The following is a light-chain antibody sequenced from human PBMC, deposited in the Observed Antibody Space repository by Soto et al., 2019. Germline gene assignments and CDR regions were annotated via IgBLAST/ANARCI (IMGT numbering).Light chain of an antibody. CDR1: QSVSGN. V-gene: IGKV3-15*01. Sequence: EIVMTQSPATLSVSPGERATLSCRASQSVSGNLAWYQQKPGQAPRLLIYGASTRATGIPARFSGSGSGTEFTLTTSSLHSKDFAVYYRQQYNNWPPFTFGPGTKVDIK. CDR3: QQYNNWPPFT. CDR2: GAS. J-gene: IGKJ3*01.